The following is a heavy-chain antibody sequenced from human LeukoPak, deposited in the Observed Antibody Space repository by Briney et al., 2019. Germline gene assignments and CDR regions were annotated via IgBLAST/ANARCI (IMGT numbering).Heavy chain of an antibody. J-gene: IGHJ5*02. CDR2: IYTSGST. CDR1: GDYICSGDYY. Sequence: SETLSLTCTVSGDYICSGDYYWSWSRQPAGKGLEWIGRIYTSGSTNHNPSLKSRVTMSVDTSKNQFSLKLSSVTAADTAVYYCARDIAAANMRPMDNWFDPWGQGTLVTVSS. V-gene: IGHV4-61*02. D-gene: IGHD6-13*01. CDR3: ARDIAAANMRPMDNWFDP.